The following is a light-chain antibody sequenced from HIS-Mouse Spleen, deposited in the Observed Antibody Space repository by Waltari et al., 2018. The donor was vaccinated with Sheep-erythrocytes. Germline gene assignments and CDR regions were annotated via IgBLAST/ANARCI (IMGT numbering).Light chain of an antibody. CDR1: QDISNY. CDR3: KQYDNLLT. Sequence: DIQMTQSPSSLSASVGDRVTVTCQASQDISNYLNWYQQKPGTAPKLLIYDASNLETGVQSRFSGSGSGTDFTFTISSLQPEDIATYYCKQYDNLLTFGGGTKVEIK. CDR2: DAS. J-gene: IGKJ4*01. V-gene: IGKV1-33*01.